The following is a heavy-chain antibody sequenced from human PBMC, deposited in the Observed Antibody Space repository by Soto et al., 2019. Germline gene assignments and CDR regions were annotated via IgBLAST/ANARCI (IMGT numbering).Heavy chain of an antibody. J-gene: IGHJ4*02. V-gene: IGHV5-51*01. D-gene: IGHD3-3*01. CDR1: GCTFANYW. CDR2: IFPDDSDT. Sequence: PGESLKISCKASGCTFANYWIGWVRQTSGGLEWMGIIFPDDSDTRYSPSFQGQVTISADKSISTAYVQWSSLKASDTAMYYCTRGGVATRTFDYWGQGTL. CDR3: TRGGVATRTFDY.